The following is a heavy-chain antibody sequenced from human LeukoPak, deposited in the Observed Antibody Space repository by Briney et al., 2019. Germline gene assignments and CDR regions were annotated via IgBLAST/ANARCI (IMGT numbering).Heavy chain of an antibody. CDR2: ISAYNGNT. CDR3: ARSPFPWLPLYCDY. Sequence: ASVKVSCKASGYTFTSYGISWVRQAPGQGLGWMGWISAYNGNTNYAQKLQGRVTMTTDTSTSTAYMELRSLRSDDAAVYYCARSPFPWLPLYCDYWGQGTLVTVSS. V-gene: IGHV1-18*01. D-gene: IGHD5-24*01. J-gene: IGHJ4*02. CDR1: GYTFTSYG.